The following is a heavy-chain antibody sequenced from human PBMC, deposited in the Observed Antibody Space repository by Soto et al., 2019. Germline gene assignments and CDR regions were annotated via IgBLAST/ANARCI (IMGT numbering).Heavy chain of an antibody. Sequence: SETLSLTCTVSGGSISSSSYYWGWIRQPPGKGLEWIGSIYYSGSTYYNPSLKSRVTISVDTSKNQFSLKLSSVTAADTAVYYCARQWDTIFGVVIHYYYYYGMDVWGQGTTVT. D-gene: IGHD3-3*01. J-gene: IGHJ6*02. CDR1: GGSISSSSYY. V-gene: IGHV4-39*01. CDR2: IYYSGST. CDR3: ARQWDTIFGVVIHYYYYYGMDV.